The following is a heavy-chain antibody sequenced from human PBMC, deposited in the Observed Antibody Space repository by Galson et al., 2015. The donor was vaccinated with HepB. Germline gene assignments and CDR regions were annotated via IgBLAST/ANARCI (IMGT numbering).Heavy chain of an antibody. CDR3: ARGWGFLDY. Sequence: SLRLSCAASGFTFSDHYMDWVRLAPGKGLEWAGRTRNKANSYTTEYAASVKGRFTISRDDSKNSLYLQMNSLKTEDTAVYYCARGWGFLDYWGQGTLVTVSS. V-gene: IGHV3-72*01. CDR2: TRNKANSYTT. D-gene: IGHD3-16*01. J-gene: IGHJ4*02. CDR1: GFTFSDHY.